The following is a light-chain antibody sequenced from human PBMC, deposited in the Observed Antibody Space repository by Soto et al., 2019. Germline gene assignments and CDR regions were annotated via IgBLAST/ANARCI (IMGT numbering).Light chain of an antibody. V-gene: IGKV3-11*01. J-gene: IGKJ4*01. CDR3: QHRTNWPLT. Sequence: EIVLTQSPVTLSLSPGERATLSCRASQSVTTFLAWYQQKPCQAPRLLIYDASKRATGIPARFSGSGSGTDFTLTISILEPEDFAVYYCQHRTNWPLTFGGGTKVEIK. CDR2: DAS. CDR1: QSVTTF.